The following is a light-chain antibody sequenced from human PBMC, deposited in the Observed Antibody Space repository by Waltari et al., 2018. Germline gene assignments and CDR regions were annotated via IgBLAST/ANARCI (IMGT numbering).Light chain of an antibody. J-gene: IGLJ1*01. CDR3: SSYTSSSTLV. CDR2: EVS. V-gene: IGLV2-14*01. CDR1: SSAVGCYNY. Sequence: QSALTQPASVSGSPGQSITISCTGTSSAVGCYNYVSWYPPHPGKAPKLMIYEVSNRPSGVSNRFSGSKSGNTASLTISGLQAEDEADYYCSSYTSSSTLVFGTGTKVTVL.